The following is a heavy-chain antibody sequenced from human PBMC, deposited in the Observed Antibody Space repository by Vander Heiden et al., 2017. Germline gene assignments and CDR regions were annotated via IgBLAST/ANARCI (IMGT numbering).Heavy chain of an antibody. CDR1: GYTFTSYS. Sequence: QVHLVQSGAEVKKPGASVKVSCKASGYTFTSYSMHWVRQAPGQGLEWMGIINPSGGSTSYAQKFQGRVTMTRDTSTSTVYMELSSLRYEDTAVYYCASQHSGSQNFDYWGQGSLVAVSS. CDR2: INPSGGST. V-gene: IGHV1-46*01. J-gene: IGHJ4*02. D-gene: IGHD1-26*01. CDR3: ASQHSGSQNFDY.